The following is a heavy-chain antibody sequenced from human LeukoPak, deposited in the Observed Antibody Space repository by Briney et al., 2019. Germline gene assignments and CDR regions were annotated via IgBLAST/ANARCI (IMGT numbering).Heavy chain of an antibody. CDR2: INPNSGGT. V-gene: IGHV1-2*02. CDR3: AIENRSFDI. Sequence: ASVKVSCTTSGYTFTGYYMHWVRQAPGQGLEWMGWINPNSGGTNYQGRVTMTRDTSISTAYMELSRLRSDDTAVYYCAIENRSFDIWGQGTMVTVSS. J-gene: IGHJ3*02. CDR1: GYTFTGYY. D-gene: IGHD1-14*01.